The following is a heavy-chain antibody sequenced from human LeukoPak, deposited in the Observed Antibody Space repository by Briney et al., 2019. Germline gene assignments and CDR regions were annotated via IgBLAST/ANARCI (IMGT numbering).Heavy chain of an antibody. CDR3: AKHVSASLFYFDY. Sequence: GGSLRLSCAASGFTFRNCAMSWVRQAPGKGLEWVSGISGTGYNTYYADSVKGRFTISRDNSKNTLYLQMNSLGAEDTAVYYCAKHVSASLFYFDYWGQRTLVTVSS. J-gene: IGHJ4*02. D-gene: IGHD3-10*01. CDR2: ISGTGYNT. CDR1: GFTFRNCA. V-gene: IGHV3-23*01.